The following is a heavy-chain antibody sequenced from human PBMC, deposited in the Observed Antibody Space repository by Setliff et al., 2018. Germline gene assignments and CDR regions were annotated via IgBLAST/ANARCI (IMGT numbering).Heavy chain of an antibody. CDR3: VKVKKPLIRGSGFDY. D-gene: IGHD3-10*01. J-gene: IGHJ4*02. CDR2: VRFDGSYK. CDR1: GFVFGTYG. V-gene: IGHV3-30*02. Sequence: PGGSLRLSCAASGFVFGTYGVHWVRQAPGKGLDWVASVRFDGSYKVYADSVKGRFTFSRDNSENTLFLQMTSLRPEDTGVYYCVKVKKPLIRGSGFDYWGRGTLVTVSS.